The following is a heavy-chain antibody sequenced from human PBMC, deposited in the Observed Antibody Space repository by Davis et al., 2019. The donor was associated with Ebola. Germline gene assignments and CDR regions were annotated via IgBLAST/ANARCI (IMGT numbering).Heavy chain of an antibody. Sequence: MPSETLSLTCTVSGGSISGADYYWSWIRQPPGKGLEWIGYIYYSGSTYYNPSLKSRVTISADTSKNQFSLKLTSATAADTAVYYCARGAGSGYYRRPPHFDYWGQGTLVTVSS. CDR3: ARGAGSGYYRRPPHFDY. CDR2: IYYSGST. D-gene: IGHD3-22*01. J-gene: IGHJ4*02. V-gene: IGHV4-30-4*01. CDR1: GGSISGADYY.